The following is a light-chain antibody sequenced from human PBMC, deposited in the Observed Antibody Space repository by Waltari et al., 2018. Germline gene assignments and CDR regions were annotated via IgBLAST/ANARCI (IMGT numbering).Light chain of an antibody. V-gene: IGKV1-39*01. CDR1: EYIGDF. CDR3: QQTYGIPWT. J-gene: IGKJ1*01. Sequence: IQMTQSPSSLSASVGDRVTITCRASEYIGDFLSWFQQKPGKAPKLLVYGTSTLHSGIPSRFSGSVSGLDFTLTISSLQPDDFATYSCQQTYGIPWTFGQGTTVETK. CDR2: GTS.